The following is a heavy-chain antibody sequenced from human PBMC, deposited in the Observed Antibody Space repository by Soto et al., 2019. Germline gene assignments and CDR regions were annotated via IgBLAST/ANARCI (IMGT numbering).Heavy chain of an antibody. Sequence: PSETLSLTCTVSGGSISSYYWSWIRQPPGKGLEWIGYIYYSGSTNYNPSLKSRVTISVDTSKNQFSLKLGSVTAADTAVYYCARDFSIAAAGTGYWGQGTLVTVSS. J-gene: IGHJ4*02. D-gene: IGHD6-13*01. CDR1: GGSISSYY. CDR3: ARDFSIAAAGTGY. V-gene: IGHV4-59*01. CDR2: IYYSGST.